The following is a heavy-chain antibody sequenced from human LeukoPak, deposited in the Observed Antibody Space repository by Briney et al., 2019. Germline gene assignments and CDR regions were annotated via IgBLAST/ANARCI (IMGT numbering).Heavy chain of an antibody. D-gene: IGHD5-18*01. J-gene: IGHJ4*02. V-gene: IGHV3-9*01. CDR2: TSWNSGSI. Sequence: GRSLRLSCAASGFTFDDYAMHWVRQAPGKGLEWVSGTSWNSGSIGYADSVKGRFTISRDNAKNSLYLQMNSLRAEDTALYYCAKDVGYSYGQPIDYWGQGTLVTVSS. CDR1: GFTFDDYA. CDR3: AKDVGYSYGQPIDY.